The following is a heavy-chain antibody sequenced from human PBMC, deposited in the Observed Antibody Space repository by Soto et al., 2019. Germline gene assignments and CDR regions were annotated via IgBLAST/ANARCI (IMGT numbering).Heavy chain of an antibody. CDR3: ARVLARAVRGAFDY. D-gene: IGHD3-10*01. J-gene: IGHJ4*02. V-gene: IGHV3-21*01. CDR2: ISSSSSYI. Sequence: PGGSLRLSCAASGFTFSSYSMNWVRQAPGKGLEWVSSISSSSSYIYYADSVKGRFTISRDNAKNSLYLQMNSLRAEDTAVYYCARVLARAVRGAFDYWGQGTLVTVS. CDR1: GFTFSSYS.